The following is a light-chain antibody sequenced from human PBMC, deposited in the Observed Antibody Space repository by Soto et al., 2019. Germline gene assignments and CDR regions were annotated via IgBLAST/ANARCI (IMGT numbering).Light chain of an antibody. Sequence: DIQLTQSPSFLSASVGDRVTITCRASQGISSYLAWYQQKPGKAPKLLIYAASTLQSGVQSRFSGSGSGTEFTLTIRSLQPEDFATYYCQQLNSYPQTFGQGTRLEIK. V-gene: IGKV1-9*01. J-gene: IGKJ5*01. CDR1: QGISSY. CDR3: QQLNSYPQT. CDR2: AAS.